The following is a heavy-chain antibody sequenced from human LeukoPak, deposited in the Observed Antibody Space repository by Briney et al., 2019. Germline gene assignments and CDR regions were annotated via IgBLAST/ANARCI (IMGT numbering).Heavy chain of an antibody. Sequence: SETLSLTCAVYGGSFSGYYWSWIRQPPGKGLEWIGEINHSGSTNYNPSLKSRVTISVDRSKNQFSLKLSSVTAADTAVYYCARENHAGWFDPWGQGTLVTVSS. CDR3: ARENHAGWFDP. D-gene: IGHD1-14*01. V-gene: IGHV4-34*01. CDR2: INHSGST. J-gene: IGHJ5*02. CDR1: GGSFSGYY.